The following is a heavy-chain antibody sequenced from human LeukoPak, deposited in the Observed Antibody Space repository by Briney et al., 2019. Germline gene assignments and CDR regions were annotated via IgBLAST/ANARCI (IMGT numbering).Heavy chain of an antibody. CDR3: AISGGGIFDY. Sequence: SETLSLTCAVSGDSISTNHWWSWVRQPPGKGLEWIGEVYHSGSTNYNPSLKSRVTISVDTSKNQFSLKLSSVTAADTAVYYCAISGGGIFDYWGQGTLVTVSS. CDR1: GDSISTNHW. D-gene: IGHD3-3*02. CDR2: VYHSGST. V-gene: IGHV4-4*02. J-gene: IGHJ4*02.